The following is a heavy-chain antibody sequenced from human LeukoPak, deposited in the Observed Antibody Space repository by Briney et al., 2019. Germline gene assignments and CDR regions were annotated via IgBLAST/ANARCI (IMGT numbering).Heavy chain of an antibody. Sequence: PSETLSLTCTVSAGSINSYYWSWIRQSPGKELGWIGFTYYSGSTNYNPSLKSRVTISIDTSKNQFSLKLSSVTAADTAVYYCARVKVVRSGPAPPYFDYWGQGTLVTVSS. V-gene: IGHV4-59*01. CDR1: AGSINSYY. J-gene: IGHJ4*02. CDR2: TYYSGST. CDR3: ARVKVVRSGPAPPYFDY. D-gene: IGHD2-15*01.